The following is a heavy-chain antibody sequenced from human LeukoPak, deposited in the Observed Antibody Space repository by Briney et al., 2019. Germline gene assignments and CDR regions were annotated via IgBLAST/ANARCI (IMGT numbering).Heavy chain of an antibody. Sequence: SETLSLTCTVSGGPISTDSHYWGWIRQPPGKGLEWIGYIYTSGGTNYIPSLKGRVTISIDTSKNQFSLKLSSVTAADSAVYYCARLTRLSTSPDRYYLDYWGQGTLVTVSS. CDR3: ARLTRLSTSPDRYYLDY. J-gene: IGHJ4*02. CDR2: IYTSGGT. V-gene: IGHV4-61*05. D-gene: IGHD6-6*01. CDR1: GGPISTDSHY.